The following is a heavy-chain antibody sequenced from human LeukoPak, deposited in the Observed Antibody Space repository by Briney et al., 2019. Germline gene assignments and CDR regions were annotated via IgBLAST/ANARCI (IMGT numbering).Heavy chain of an antibody. CDR3: ARDPLSTSDFDI. CDR2: INYSGST. D-gene: IGHD1-1*01. CDR1: GGSISNSY. J-gene: IGHJ3*02. Sequence: SETLSLTCTVSGGSISNSYWNWIRQSPGKGLEWIGYINYSGSTNYNPSLKSRVTISVDTSKKQFSLKLSSVTAADTAVYFCARDPLSTSDFDIWGQGTMVTVSS. V-gene: IGHV4-59*01.